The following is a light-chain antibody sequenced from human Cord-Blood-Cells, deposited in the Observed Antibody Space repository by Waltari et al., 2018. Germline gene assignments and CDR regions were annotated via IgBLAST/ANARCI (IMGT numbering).Light chain of an antibody. CDR3: CSYAGSSTWV. J-gene: IGLJ3*02. CDR1: SSAVGSYNL. V-gene: IGLV2-23*01. Sequence: QSALTQPASVSGSPGQSLTIPCPGTSSAVGSYNLVSWYPQHPGKAPKLMIFEGRKRPSGVSNRFSGSKSGNTASLTISGLQAEDEADYYCCSYAGSSTWVFGGGTKLTVL. CDR2: EGR.